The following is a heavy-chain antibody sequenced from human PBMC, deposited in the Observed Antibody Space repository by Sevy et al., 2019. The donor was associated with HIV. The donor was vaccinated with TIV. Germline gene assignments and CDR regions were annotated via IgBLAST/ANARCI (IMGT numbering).Heavy chain of an antibody. V-gene: IGHV1-8*03. D-gene: IGHD3-16*02. Sequence: ASVKVSCKASGYTFTSYDINWVRQATGQGLEWMGWMNPNSGNTGYAQKFQGRVTITRNTSISTAYMELGSLRSEDTAVYYCARYDYVWGSYRYWGQGTLVTVSS. CDR2: MNPNSGNT. J-gene: IGHJ4*02. CDR1: GYTFTSYD. CDR3: ARYDYVWGSYRY.